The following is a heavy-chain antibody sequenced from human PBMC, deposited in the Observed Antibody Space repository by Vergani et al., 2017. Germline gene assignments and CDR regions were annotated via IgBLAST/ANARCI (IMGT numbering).Heavy chain of an antibody. D-gene: IGHD3-3*01. CDR1: GGSISSSNW. CDR3: AREYYDFWSGYFGYYYGMDV. V-gene: IGHV4-4*02. CDR2: IYHSGST. J-gene: IGHJ6*02. Sequence: QVQLQESGPGLVKPSGTLSLTCAVSGGSISSSNWWSWVRQPPGKGLEWIGEIYHSGSTNYNPSLKSRVTISVDTSKNQFSLKLSSVTAADTAVYYCAREYYDFWSGYFGYYYGMDVWGQGTTVTVSS.